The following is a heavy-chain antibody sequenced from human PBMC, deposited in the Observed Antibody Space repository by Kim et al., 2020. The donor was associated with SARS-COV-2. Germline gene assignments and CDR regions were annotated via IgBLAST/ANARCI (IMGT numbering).Heavy chain of an antibody. D-gene: IGHD3-16*01. CDR2: IKTKGEGATT. J-gene: IGHJ4*02. V-gene: IGHV3-15*01. CDR1: GFTFSDAW. Sequence: GGSLRLSCVASGFTFSDAWMSWVRQAPGKGLEWVGLIKTKGEGATTHFAASVKDRFTISRDDSRATLYLHMNSLKTEDTAVYYCTTVLHWGQGTLVTVSS. CDR3: TTVLH.